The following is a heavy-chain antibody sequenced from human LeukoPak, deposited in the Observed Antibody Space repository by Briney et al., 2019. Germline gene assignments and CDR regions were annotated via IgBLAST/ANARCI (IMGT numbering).Heavy chain of an antibody. CDR3: ARGSSNWNYDPNLDY. V-gene: IGHV4-59*01. J-gene: IGHJ4*02. CDR1: GGSISSDY. Sequence: SETLSLTCTVSGGSISSDYWSWIRQPPGKGLEWIGYIYYSGSPNYNPSLKSRVTISVDMSKNQFSLKLSSVTAADTAVYYCARGSSNWNYDPNLDYWGQGTLVSVSS. D-gene: IGHD1-7*01. CDR2: IYYSGSP.